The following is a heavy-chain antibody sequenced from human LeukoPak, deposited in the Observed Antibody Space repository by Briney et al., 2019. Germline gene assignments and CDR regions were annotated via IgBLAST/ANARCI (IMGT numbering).Heavy chain of an antibody. V-gene: IGHV1-69*01. CDR1: GGTFSSYA. D-gene: IGHD6-19*01. Sequence: SVNVSCKASGGTFSSYAISWVRQAPGQGLEWMGGIIPIFGTANYAQKFQGRVTITADESTSTAYMELSSLRSEDTAVYYCARDLYSSGWYVYWGQGTLVTVSS. CDR3: ARDLYSSGWYVY. CDR2: IIPIFGTA. J-gene: IGHJ4*02.